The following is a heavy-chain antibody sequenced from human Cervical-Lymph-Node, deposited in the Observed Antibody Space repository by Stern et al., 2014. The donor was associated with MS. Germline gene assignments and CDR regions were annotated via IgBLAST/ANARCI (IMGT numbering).Heavy chain of an antibody. D-gene: IGHD4-17*01. CDR3: AKGGQTPFQYGDSATWFDF. CDR2: INWNSANI. J-gene: IGHJ4*02. Sequence: EVQLVQSGGGLVPPGRSLRLSCAASGFQFDDYAMHWVRQVPGKGLEWVSGINWNSANIGYADSVKGRFTISRDNAKNSLYLQMNSLGAEDTALYYCAKGGQTPFQYGDSATWFDFWGQGILVTVSS. V-gene: IGHV3-9*01. CDR1: GFQFDDYA.